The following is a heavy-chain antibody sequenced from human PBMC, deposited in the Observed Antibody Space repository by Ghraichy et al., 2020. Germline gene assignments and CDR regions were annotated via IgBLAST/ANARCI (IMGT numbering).Heavy chain of an antibody. J-gene: IGHJ2*01. D-gene: IGHD5-12*01. Sequence: SETLSLTCTVSGGSINNYYWNWIRQPAGKGLEWIGRIYSGGVTNYSPSLKSRLTRSKDTSKNQFDLKLGSVTAADTAIYYCVGYTSSTRGFYFNLWGGGTLVTVSS. CDR1: GGSINNYY. V-gene: IGHV4-4*07. CDR3: VGYTSSTRGFYFNL. CDR2: IYSGGVT.